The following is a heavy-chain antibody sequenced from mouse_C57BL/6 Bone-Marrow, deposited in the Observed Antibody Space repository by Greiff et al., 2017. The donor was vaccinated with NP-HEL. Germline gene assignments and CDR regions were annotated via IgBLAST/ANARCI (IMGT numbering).Heavy chain of an antibody. J-gene: IGHJ3*01. D-gene: IGHD2-3*01. CDR2: IHPNSGST. V-gene: IGHV1-64*01. Sequence: VQLQQPGAELVKPGASVQLSCKASGYTFTSYWIHWVKQRPGQGLAWIGMIHPNSGSTNYNEKFKSKATLTVDKSSSTAYMQLSSLTSEDSAVYYCARRGYYVAWFAYWGQGTLVTVSA. CDR1: GYTFTSYW. CDR3: ARRGYYVAWFAY.